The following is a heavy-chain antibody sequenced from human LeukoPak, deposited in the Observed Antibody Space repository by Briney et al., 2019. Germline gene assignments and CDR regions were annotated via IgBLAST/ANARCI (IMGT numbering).Heavy chain of an antibody. CDR1: GFTFSNAW. J-gene: IGHJ4*02. V-gene: IGHV3-15*01. D-gene: IGHD3-3*01. CDR3: TTEGLFGVVITDY. CDR2: IKSKTDGGTT. Sequence: GGSLRLSCAASGFTFSNAWMSWVRQAPGKGLEWVGRIKSKTDGGTTDYAAPVKGRFTISRDDSKNTLYLQMNSLKTEDTAVYYCTTEGLFGVVITDYWGQGTLVTASS.